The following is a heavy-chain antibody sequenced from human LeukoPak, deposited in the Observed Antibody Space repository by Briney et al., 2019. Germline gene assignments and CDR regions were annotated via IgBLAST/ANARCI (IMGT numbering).Heavy chain of an antibody. CDR2: IRYDGSNK. Sequence: GGSLRLSCAASGFTFSSYGMHWVRQAPGKGLEWVAFIRYDGSNKYYADSVKGRFTISRDNSKNTLYLQMNSLRAEDTAVYYCARGFSGSYCLDYWGQGTLVTVSS. J-gene: IGHJ4*02. CDR1: GFTFSSYG. D-gene: IGHD1-26*01. CDR3: ARGFSGSYCLDY. V-gene: IGHV3-30*02.